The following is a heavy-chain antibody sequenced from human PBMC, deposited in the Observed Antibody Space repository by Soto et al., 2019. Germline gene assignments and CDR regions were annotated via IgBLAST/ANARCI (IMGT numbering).Heavy chain of an antibody. CDR3: ARHLYSYGDYYFDY. CDR2: IIPIFGTA. Sequence: GASVKVSCKASGGTFSSYAISWVRQAPGQGLEWMGGIIPIFGTANYAQKFQGRVTITADESTSTAYMELSSLRSEDTAVYYCARHLYSYGDYYFDYWGQGTLVTVSS. D-gene: IGHD5-18*01. V-gene: IGHV1-69*13. J-gene: IGHJ4*02. CDR1: GGTFSSYA.